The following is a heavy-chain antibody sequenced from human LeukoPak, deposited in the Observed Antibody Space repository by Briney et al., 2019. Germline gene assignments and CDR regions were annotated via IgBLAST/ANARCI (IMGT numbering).Heavy chain of an antibody. V-gene: IGHV3-23*01. CDR2: ISYRIDTT. CDR1: GFTFSSYA. Sequence: PGGSLRLSCAASGFTFSSYAMSWVRQAPGKGLEWVSSISYRIDTTYYADSVKGRFTISRDNSKNTLYLQMNSLRAEDTAVYYCAKDKEGYYMDVWGKGTTVTVSS. J-gene: IGHJ6*03. CDR3: AKDKEGYYMDV.